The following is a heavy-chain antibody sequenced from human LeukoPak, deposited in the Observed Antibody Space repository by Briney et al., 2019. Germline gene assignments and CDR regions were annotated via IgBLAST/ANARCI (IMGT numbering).Heavy chain of an antibody. CDR1: GYSFTSYW. CDR2: IYPGDSDT. CDR3: ARRDKWSSGNWFDP. J-gene: IGHJ5*02. Sequence: GEALKISCQGSGYSFTSYWIGWVRQMPGKGLELMGIIYPGDSDTRYSPSFQGQVTISADKSISTAYLQWSSLKAADTAMYYCARRDKWSSGNWFDPWGQGTLVTVSS. V-gene: IGHV5-51*01. D-gene: IGHD3-10*01.